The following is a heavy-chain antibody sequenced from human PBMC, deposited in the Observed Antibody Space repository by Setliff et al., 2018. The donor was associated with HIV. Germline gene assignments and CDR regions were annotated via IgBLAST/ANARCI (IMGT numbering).Heavy chain of an antibody. CDR1: GFTFNNGW. CDR2: IKKSSDGGKT. CDR3: AINSPLSS. V-gene: IGHV3-15*01. D-gene: IGHD6-6*01. J-gene: IGHJ4*02. Sequence: GGSLRLSCVASGFTFNNGWMNWVRQAPGKGLEWLGRIKKSSDGGKTDDASPVKGRFTISRDDSKNTLYLQMNSLKIEDTAVYFCAINSPLSSWGQGTLVTVSS.